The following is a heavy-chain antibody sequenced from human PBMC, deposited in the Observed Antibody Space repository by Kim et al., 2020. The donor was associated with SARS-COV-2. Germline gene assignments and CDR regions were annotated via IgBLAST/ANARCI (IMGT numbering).Heavy chain of an antibody. Sequence: GGSLRLSCAASGFTFSSYWMHWVRQAPGKGLVWVSRINSDGSSTSYADSVKGRFTISRDNAKKTLYLQMNSLRAEDTAVYYCARRVATTPNNYYYYGMDVWGQGTTVTVSS. V-gene: IGHV3-74*01. D-gene: IGHD3-3*01. CDR3: ARRVATTPNNYYYYGMDV. CDR2: INSDGSST. J-gene: IGHJ6*02. CDR1: GFTFSSYW.